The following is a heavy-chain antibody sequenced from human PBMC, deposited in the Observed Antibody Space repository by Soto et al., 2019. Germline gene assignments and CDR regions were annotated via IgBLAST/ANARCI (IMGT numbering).Heavy chain of an antibody. V-gene: IGHV3-23*01. CDR2: ISGSGGST. CDR1: GFTFSSYA. CDR3: AARIEVAGLFEY. Sequence: GGSLRLSCAASGFTFSSYAMGWVRQAPGKGLEWVSAISGSGGSTYYADSVKGRFTISRDNSKNTLYLQMNSLRAEDTAVYYCAARIEVAGLFEYWGQGTLVTV. D-gene: IGHD6-19*01. J-gene: IGHJ4*02.